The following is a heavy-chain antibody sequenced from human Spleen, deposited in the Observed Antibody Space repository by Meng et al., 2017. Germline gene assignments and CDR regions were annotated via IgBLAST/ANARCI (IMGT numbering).Heavy chain of an antibody. D-gene: IGHD7-27*01. CDR3: WGSGDYFDY. J-gene: IGHJ4*02. V-gene: IGHV6-1*01. CDR1: GDNVPSNSAA. CDR2: TYYRSKWYN. Sequence: QVHLEQSRPALVKLSHTLPLPCAICGDNVPSNSAAWNWIRQSPSRGLEWLGRTYYRSKWYNDYAVSVKSRITINPDTSKNQFSLQLNSVTPEDTAVYYCWGSGDYFDYWGQGTLVTVSS.